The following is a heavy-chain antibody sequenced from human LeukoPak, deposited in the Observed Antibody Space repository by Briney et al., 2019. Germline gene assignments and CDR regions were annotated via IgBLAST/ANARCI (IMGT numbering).Heavy chain of an antibody. D-gene: IGHD3-22*01. V-gene: IGHV3-23*01. CDR1: GFTFSSYA. Sequence: GGSLRLSCAASGFTFSSYAMNWVRQAAGKGLEWVSAISGSGGSTHYADSVKGRFTISRGTSKHTLYMQMHSLRAEDTAVYYCAKIVGVYYYDSSGPTDFDYWGQGTLVTVSS. CDR3: AKIVGVYYYDSSGPTDFDY. J-gene: IGHJ4*02. CDR2: ISGSGGST.